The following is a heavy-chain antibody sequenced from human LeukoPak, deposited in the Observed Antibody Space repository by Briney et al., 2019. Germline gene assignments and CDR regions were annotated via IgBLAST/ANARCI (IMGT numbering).Heavy chain of an antibody. J-gene: IGHJ4*02. Sequence: GGSLRLSCAASGFTFSSYGMQWFRQAPDTGPERVAAISNDGSNKYYADSVKGRFTISRDNSKNTLYLQMNSLRAEDTAVYYCAKVDIVATIDAGRLVDYWGQGTLVTVSS. CDR2: ISNDGSNK. V-gene: IGHV3-30*18. CDR1: GFTFSSYG. CDR3: AKVDIVATIDAGRLVDY. D-gene: IGHD5-12*01.